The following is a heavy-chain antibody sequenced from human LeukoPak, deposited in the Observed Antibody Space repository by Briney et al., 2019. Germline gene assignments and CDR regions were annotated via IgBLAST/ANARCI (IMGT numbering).Heavy chain of an antibody. CDR3: ARDVIEMATFDY. J-gene: IGHJ4*01. V-gene: IGHV1-69*04. CDR2: IIPILDVT. D-gene: IGHD5-24*01. CDR1: GGTFSSYA. Sequence: SVNVSCKASGGTFSSYAISWVRQAPGQGLEWMGRIIPILDVTDYAQNFQGRVTITADKSTSTAYMEVNSLRFEDTAVYYCARDVIEMATFDYWGHGTLVTVSS.